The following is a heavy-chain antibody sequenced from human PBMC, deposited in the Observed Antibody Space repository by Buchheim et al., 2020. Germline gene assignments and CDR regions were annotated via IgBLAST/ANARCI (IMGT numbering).Heavy chain of an antibody. D-gene: IGHD5-12*01. CDR1: GYTFTGYY. CDR3: ARDGYSGYEAFDY. V-gene: IGHV1-2*02. Sequence: QVQLVQSGAEVKKPGASVKVSCKASGYTFTGYYMHWVRQAPGQGLEWMGWINPNSGGTYFAQKFQGRVTMTSATSISTAYMELRRLRSDNTAVYYCARDGYSGYEAFDYWGQGNL. J-gene: IGHJ4*02. CDR2: INPNSGGT.